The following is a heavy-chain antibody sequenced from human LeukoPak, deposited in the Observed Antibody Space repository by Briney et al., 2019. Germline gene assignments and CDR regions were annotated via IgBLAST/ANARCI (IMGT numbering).Heavy chain of an antibody. J-gene: IGHJ2*01. V-gene: IGHV1-18*01. CDR2: ISAYNGNT. D-gene: IGHD6-6*01. CDR3: VRKPARRSYWYFDP. CDR1: GYTFTSYG. Sequence: GASVKVSCKASGYTFTSYGISWVRQAPGQGLEWMGWISAYNGNTNYAQKLQGRVTMTTDTSTSTAYMELRSLRSDDTAVYYCVRKPARRSYWYFDPWGRGTLVTVSS.